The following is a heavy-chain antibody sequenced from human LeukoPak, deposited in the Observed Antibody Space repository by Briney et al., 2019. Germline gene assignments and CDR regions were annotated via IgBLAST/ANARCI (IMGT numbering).Heavy chain of an antibody. Sequence: GGSLRLSCAASGFTFSGYEMNWVRQAPGKGLEWVSYIGNSGRTIYYADSVKGRFTISRDNAKNSLHLQMDSLRAEDTAIYYCTKHITTDATTPFYYGMDVWGQGTTVTVSS. D-gene: IGHD3-22*01. CDR2: IGNSGRTI. CDR3: TKHITTDATTPFYYGMDV. J-gene: IGHJ6*02. CDR1: GFTFSGYE. V-gene: IGHV3-48*03.